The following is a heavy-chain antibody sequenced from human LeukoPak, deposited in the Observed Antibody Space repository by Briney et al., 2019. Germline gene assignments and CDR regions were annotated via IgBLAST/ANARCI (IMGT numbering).Heavy chain of an antibody. V-gene: IGHV4-34*01. D-gene: IGHD3-22*01. CDR1: GGSFSGYY. CDR3: ARHVALDSRLLDY. Sequence: SETLSLTYAVYGGSFSGYYWSWIRQPPGKGLEWIGEINHSGSTNYNPSLKSRVTISVDTSKNQFSLKLSSVTAADTAVYYCARHVALDSRLLDYWGQGTLVTVSS. J-gene: IGHJ4*02. CDR2: INHSGST.